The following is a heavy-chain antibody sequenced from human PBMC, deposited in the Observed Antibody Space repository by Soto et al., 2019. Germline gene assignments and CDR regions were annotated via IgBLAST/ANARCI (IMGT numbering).Heavy chain of an antibody. J-gene: IGHJ5*02. CDR2: ISYSGTT. CDR1: GGSISSSNNY. Sequence: SETLSLTCTVSGGSISSSNNYWSWIRQPPGEGLEWIGFISYSGTTSYSPSLKSQVAISLDTSKNQFSLSLRSVTAADTAVNYCARGRGYSYGLDPXGQGTLVTVSS. D-gene: IGHD5-18*01. CDR3: ARGRGYSYGLDP. V-gene: IGHV4-30-4*01.